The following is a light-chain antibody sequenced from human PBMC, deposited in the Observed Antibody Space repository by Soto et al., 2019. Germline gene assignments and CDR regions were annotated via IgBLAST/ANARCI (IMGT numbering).Light chain of an antibody. J-gene: IGLJ1*01. CDR2: GNT. V-gene: IGLV1-40*01. CDR3: QSYDSSLSGSYV. CDR1: SSDIGAGYD. Sequence: QSVLTQPPSVSGAPGQRVTISCTGSSSDIGAGYDVHWYQHLPGTAPKLLIYGNTNRPSGVPDRFSGSKSGTSASLAITGLQPEDEADYYCQSYDSSLSGSYVVGTGTKLTVL.